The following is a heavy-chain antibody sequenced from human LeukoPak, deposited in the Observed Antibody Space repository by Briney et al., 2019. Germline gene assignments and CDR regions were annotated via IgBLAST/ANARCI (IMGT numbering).Heavy chain of an antibody. CDR3: AKRGVVIRVILVGFHKEAYYFDS. CDR1: GITLSNYG. J-gene: IGHJ4*02. V-gene: IGHV3-23*01. D-gene: IGHD3-22*01. CDR2: ISDSGGRI. Sequence: GGSLRLSCAVSGITLSNYGMSWVRQAPGKGLEWVEGISDSGGRINYADSVKGRFTISRDNPKNTLYLQMNSLRAEDTAVYFCAKRGVVIRVILVGFHKEAYYFDSWGQGALVTVSS.